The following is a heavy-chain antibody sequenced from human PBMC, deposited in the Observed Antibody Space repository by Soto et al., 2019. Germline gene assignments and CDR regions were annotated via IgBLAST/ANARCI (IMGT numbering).Heavy chain of an antibody. V-gene: IGHV3-15*01. Sequence: GGCLGLACAASGVTVSNAWMSWVRQAPGKGLEWVGRIKSKTDGGTTDYAAPVKGRFTISRDDSKNTLYLQMNSLKTEDTAVYYCTTQLELMLPASYYFDYWGQGTLVTVSS. D-gene: IGHD1-1*01. CDR3: TTQLELMLPASYYFDY. CDR2: IKSKTDGGTT. CDR1: GVTVSNAW. J-gene: IGHJ4*02.